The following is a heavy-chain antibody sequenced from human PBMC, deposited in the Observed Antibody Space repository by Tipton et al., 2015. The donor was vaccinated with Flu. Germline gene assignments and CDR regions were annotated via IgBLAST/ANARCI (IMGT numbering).Heavy chain of an antibody. V-gene: IGHV3-7*01. CDR2: INPEGNEE. Sequence: GSLRLSCAVSGFTFNRHWMSWVRQAPGKGLEWVANINPEGNEEYYVDSVKGRFSISRDNAKNSLYLQMNSLRADDTAVYYCARDLLNLDSVLDVWGLGTMVTVSS. CDR3: ARDLLNLDSVLDV. D-gene: IGHD2-8*02. CDR1: GFTFNRHW. J-gene: IGHJ3*01.